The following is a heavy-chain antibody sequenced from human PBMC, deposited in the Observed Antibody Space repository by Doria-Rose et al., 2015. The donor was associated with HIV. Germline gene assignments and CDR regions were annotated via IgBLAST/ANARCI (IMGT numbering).Heavy chain of an antibody. CDR2: IFSDDDR. V-gene: IGHV2-26*01. D-gene: IGHD6-13*01. J-gene: IGHJ4*02. Sequence: QESGPVLVKPTETLTLTCTVSGVSLSSPGMGVSWIRQPPGRALEWLANIFSDDDRSYKSSLRIRLTISRGTSKSQLVLTMTDMDPVDTATYYCARIKSSRWYHKYYFDFWGRGTLVIVSA. CDR1: GVSLSSPGMG. CDR3: ARIKSSRWYHKYYFDF.